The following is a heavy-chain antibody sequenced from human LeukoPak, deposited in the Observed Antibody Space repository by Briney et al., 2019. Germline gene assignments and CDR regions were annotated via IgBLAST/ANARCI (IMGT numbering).Heavy chain of an antibody. Sequence: SETLSLTCTVSGYSISSGYFWGWMRQPPGKGLEWIGSIYQSETAHYNPSLKSRVTISVDTSKNQFSLKLSSVTAADTAVYYCASGIVGVDDYWGQGTLVTVSS. CDR1: GYSISSGYF. CDR2: IYQSETA. V-gene: IGHV4-38-2*02. D-gene: IGHD1-26*01. CDR3: ASGIVGVDDY. J-gene: IGHJ4*02.